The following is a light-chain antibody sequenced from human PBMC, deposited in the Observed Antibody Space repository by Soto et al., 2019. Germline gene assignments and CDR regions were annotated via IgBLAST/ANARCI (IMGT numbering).Light chain of an antibody. Sequence: EIVLTQSPGTLSLSPGERATLSCRASQSVSSSYLAWYQQKPGQAPRLLIYGASSRAPGIPDTFSGSGSGTDFTLTISRLEPEDFAVYYCQQFGNSQYTFGQGTKLEIK. CDR1: QSVSSSY. CDR2: GAS. CDR3: QQFGNSQYT. J-gene: IGKJ2*01. V-gene: IGKV3-20*01.